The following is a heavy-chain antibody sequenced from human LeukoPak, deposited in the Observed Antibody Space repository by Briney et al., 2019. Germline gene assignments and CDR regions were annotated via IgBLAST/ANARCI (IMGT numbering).Heavy chain of an antibody. Sequence: GASVKVSCKASGYTFTGYYMHWVRQAPGQGLEWMGWINPNSGGTNYAQKFQGRVTMTRDTSISTAYMELSRLRSDDTAVYYCARERGIVATIGVLDYWGQGTLVTVSS. CDR3: ARERGIVATIGVLDY. CDR2: INPNSGGT. D-gene: IGHD5-12*01. V-gene: IGHV1-2*02. CDR1: GYTFTGYY. J-gene: IGHJ4*02.